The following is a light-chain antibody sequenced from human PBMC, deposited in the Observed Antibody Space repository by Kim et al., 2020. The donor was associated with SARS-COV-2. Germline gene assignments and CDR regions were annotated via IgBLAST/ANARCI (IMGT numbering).Light chain of an antibody. V-gene: IGLV8-61*01. CDR2: STN. Sequence: GGTVTLTCGLSSGSVSTSYYPSWYQQTPGQAPRTLIYSTNTRSSGVPDRFSGSILENKAALTITGAQADDESDYYCVLYMGSGIWVFGGGTQLTVL. J-gene: IGLJ3*02. CDR1: SGSVSTSYY. CDR3: VLYMGSGIWV.